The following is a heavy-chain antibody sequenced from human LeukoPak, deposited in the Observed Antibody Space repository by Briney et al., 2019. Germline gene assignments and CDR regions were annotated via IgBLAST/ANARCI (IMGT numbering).Heavy chain of an antibody. J-gene: IGHJ4*02. Sequence: PGGSLRLSCAASGFTFSTYAMSWVRQAPGKGLEWVSGISGSGGSTYYADSVKGRFTISRDNSQNTLYLQMNSLRGEDTAVYYCAKIPPGSYWVDFDYWGQGTLVTVSS. CDR1: GFTFSTYA. D-gene: IGHD3-10*01. CDR2: ISGSGGST. V-gene: IGHV3-23*01. CDR3: AKIPPGSYWVDFDY.